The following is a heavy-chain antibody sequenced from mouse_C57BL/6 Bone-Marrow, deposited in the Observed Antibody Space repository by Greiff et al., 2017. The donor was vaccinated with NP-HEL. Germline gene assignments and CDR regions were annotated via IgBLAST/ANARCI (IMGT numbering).Heavy chain of an antibody. Sequence: QVQLQQSGAELVRPGTSVKMSCKASGYTFTNYWIGWAKQRPGHGLEWIGDIYPGGGYTNYNEKFKGKATLTADKSSSTAYMQFSSLPSEDSAIYYGARWPYDYSYYFDYWGQGTTLTVSS. D-gene: IGHD2-4*01. CDR2: IYPGGGYT. CDR1: GYTFTNYW. J-gene: IGHJ2*01. V-gene: IGHV1-63*01. CDR3: ARWPYDYSYYFDY.